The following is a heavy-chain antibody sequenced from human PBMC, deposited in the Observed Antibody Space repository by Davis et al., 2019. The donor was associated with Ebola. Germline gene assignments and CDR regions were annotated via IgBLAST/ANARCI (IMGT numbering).Heavy chain of an antibody. Sequence: MPSETLSLTCTVSGGSISSYYWSWIRQPPGKGLEWIGYIYYSGSTNYNPSLKSRVTISVDTSKNQFSLKLSSVTAADTAVYYCARVDYDFWSGYNWFDPWGQGTLVTVPS. CDR1: GGSISSYY. D-gene: IGHD3-3*01. J-gene: IGHJ5*02. CDR2: IYYSGST. V-gene: IGHV4-59*01. CDR3: ARVDYDFWSGYNWFDP.